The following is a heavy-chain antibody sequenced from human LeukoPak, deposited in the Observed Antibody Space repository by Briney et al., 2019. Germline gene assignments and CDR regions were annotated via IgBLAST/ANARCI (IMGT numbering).Heavy chain of an antibody. CDR3: ARLYGQNYFDP. D-gene: IGHD1-7*01. V-gene: IGHV4-59*08. CDR2: VYSSGNT. J-gene: IGHJ5*02. Sequence: SETLSLTCTVSGGSISSFYGNWIRQPPGKGLEWIGYVYSSGNTNYNPSLKSRVTISVDTSKNQFSLRLSSVTAADTAVYYCARLYGQNYFDPWGQEPWSPSPQ. CDR1: GGSISSFY.